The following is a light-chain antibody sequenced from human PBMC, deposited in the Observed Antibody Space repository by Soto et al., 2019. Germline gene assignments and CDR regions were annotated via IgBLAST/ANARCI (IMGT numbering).Light chain of an antibody. V-gene: IGKV1-5*03. CDR1: QDISNY. CDR2: KAS. Sequence: DIQMTQSPSSLSASVGDRVTITCQASQDISNYLNWYQQKLGKAPKLLIYKASTLKSGVPSRFSGSGSGTEFTLTISSLQPDDFATYYCQHYNSYSEAFGQGTKVELK. CDR3: QHYNSYSEA. J-gene: IGKJ1*01.